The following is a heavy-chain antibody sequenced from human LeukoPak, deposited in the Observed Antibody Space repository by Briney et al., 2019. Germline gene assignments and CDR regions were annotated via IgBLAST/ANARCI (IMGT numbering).Heavy chain of an antibody. Sequence: GASVKVSCKASGGTFSSYAISWVRQAPGQGLEWMGGIIPIFGTANYAQKFQGRVTITADESTSTAYMELSSLRAEDTAVYYCARDLYSSGWFDYWGQGTLVTVSS. CDR2: IIPIFGTA. J-gene: IGHJ4*02. CDR3: ARDLYSSGWFDY. V-gene: IGHV1-69*13. D-gene: IGHD6-19*01. CDR1: GGTFSSYA.